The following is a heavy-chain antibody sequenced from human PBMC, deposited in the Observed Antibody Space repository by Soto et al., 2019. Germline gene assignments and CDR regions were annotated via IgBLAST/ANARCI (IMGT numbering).Heavy chain of an antibody. J-gene: IGHJ4*02. CDR1: GVTISIYA. CDR2: IIPIFGTA. D-gene: IGHD3-10*01. CDR3: GRAHVVGDLDY. Sequence: PVKVYGKAAGVTISIYAIGWGLHNKKLRHGWMGGIIPIFGTANYAQKIQGRVTITAYKSTSTVYMELSSLGSEDTSVYCGGRAHVVGDLDYWGQGTLVAVSS. V-gene: IGHV1-69*06.